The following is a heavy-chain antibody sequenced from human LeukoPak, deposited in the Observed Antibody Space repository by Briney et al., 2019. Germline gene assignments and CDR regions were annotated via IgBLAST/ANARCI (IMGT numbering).Heavy chain of an antibody. CDR3: ARTSYYYGPNWFDP. Sequence: ASVKVSCKASGYTFPTYGIIWVRQAPGQGLDWMGWSSAYNGNTHYAQKFQGRVTMTTDTSTTTGYMELRSLTSDDTAVYYCARTSYYYGPNWFDPWGQGTLVTVSS. CDR2: SSAYNGNT. D-gene: IGHD3-10*01. V-gene: IGHV1-18*01. CDR1: GYTFPTYG. J-gene: IGHJ5*02.